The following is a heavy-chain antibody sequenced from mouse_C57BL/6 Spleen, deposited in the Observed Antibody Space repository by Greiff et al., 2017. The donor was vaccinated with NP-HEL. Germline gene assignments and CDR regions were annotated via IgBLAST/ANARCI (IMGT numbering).Heavy chain of an antibody. J-gene: IGHJ2*01. D-gene: IGHD2-1*01. Sequence: VQLQQSGAELVRPGASVKLSCKASGYTFTDYYINWVKQRPGQGLEWIARIYPGSGNTYYNEKFKGKATLTAEKSSSTAYMQLSSLTSEDSAVYFYARNYYGNYDDYFDYWGQGTTLTVSS. CDR3: ARNYYGNYDDYFDY. V-gene: IGHV1-76*01. CDR2: IYPGSGNT. CDR1: GYTFTDYY.